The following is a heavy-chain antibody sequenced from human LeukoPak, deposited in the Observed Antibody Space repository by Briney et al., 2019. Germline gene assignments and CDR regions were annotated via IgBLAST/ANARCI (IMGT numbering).Heavy chain of an antibody. V-gene: IGHV3-21*01. Sequence: GGSLRLSCAASGFTFSSYSMNWVRQAPGKGLEWVSSISSSSNYIYYADSVKGRFTISRDNAKNSLYLQMNSLRAEDTAVYYCAAGALRYCSGGSCYHYYGMDVWGQGTTVTVSS. CDR2: ISSSSNYI. CDR1: GFTFSSYS. CDR3: AAGALRYCSGGSCYHYYGMDV. J-gene: IGHJ6*02. D-gene: IGHD2-15*01.